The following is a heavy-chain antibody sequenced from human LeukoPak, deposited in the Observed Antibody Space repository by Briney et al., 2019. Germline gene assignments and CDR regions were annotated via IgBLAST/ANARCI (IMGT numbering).Heavy chain of an antibody. D-gene: IGHD6-19*01. J-gene: IGHJ4*02. CDR3: AREAVAASGNFDY. CDR1: GGTFSSYA. CDR2: IIPILGIA. Sequence: SVKVSCKASGGTFSSYAISWVRQAPGQGLEWMGRIIPILGIANYAQKFQGRVTITADKSTSTAYMELSSLRSEDTAVYYCAREAVAASGNFDYWGQGTLVTASS. V-gene: IGHV1-69*04.